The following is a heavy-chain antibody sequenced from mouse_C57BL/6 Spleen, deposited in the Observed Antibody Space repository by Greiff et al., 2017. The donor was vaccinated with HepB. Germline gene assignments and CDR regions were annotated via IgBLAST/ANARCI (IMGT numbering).Heavy chain of an antibody. V-gene: IGHV1-50*01. CDR3: ARRALPRAMDY. Sequence: QVQLQQPGAELVKPGASVKLSCKASGYTFTSYWMQWVKQRPGQGLEWIGEIDPSDSYTNYNQKFKGKATLTVDTSSSTAYMQLSSLTSEDSAVYYCARRALPRAMDYWGQGTSVTVSS. CDR2: IDPSDSYT. CDR1: GYTFTSYW. J-gene: IGHJ4*01. D-gene: IGHD2-10*01.